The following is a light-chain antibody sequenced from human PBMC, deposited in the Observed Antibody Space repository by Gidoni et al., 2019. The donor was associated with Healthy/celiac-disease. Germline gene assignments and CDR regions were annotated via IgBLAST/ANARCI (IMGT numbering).Light chain of an antibody. CDR1: QSISSW. J-gene: IGKJ4*01. CDR3: QQYKSYAPLT. Sequence: DIQMTPSPSTLSASVGDRVTITSRASQSISSWLAWYQQKPGKAPKLLIYDASSLESGVPSRFSGSGSGTEFTLTISSLQPDDFATYYCQQYKSYAPLTFGGGTKVEIK. CDR2: DAS. V-gene: IGKV1-5*01.